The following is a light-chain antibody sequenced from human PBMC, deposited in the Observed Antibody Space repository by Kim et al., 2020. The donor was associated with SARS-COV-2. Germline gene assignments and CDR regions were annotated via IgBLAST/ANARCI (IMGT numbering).Light chain of an antibody. Sequence: SYELTQDPAVSVALGQTVRITCQGDSLRTYHASWYQQKPGQAPLLVLFAQTNRPSGIPDRFSGSSSGNTASLTISETQAADEADYYCNSRDSSGKHVLFGGGTQLTVL. CDR2: AQT. CDR3: NSRDSSGKHVL. CDR1: SLRTYH. J-gene: IGLJ3*02. V-gene: IGLV3-19*01.